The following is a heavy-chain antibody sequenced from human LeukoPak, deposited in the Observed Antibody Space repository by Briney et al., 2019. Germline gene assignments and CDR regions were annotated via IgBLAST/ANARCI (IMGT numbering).Heavy chain of an antibody. CDR2: IYYSGST. CDR3: AKTRPPWYFDL. D-gene: IGHD6-6*01. Sequence: SETLSLTCTVSGGSLSSSSYYWGWIRQPPGKGLEWIGSIYYSGSTYYNPSLKSRVTISVDTSKNQFSPKLSSVTAADTAVYYCAKTRPPWYFDLWGRGTLVTVSS. J-gene: IGHJ2*01. CDR1: GGSLSSSSYY. V-gene: IGHV4-39*07.